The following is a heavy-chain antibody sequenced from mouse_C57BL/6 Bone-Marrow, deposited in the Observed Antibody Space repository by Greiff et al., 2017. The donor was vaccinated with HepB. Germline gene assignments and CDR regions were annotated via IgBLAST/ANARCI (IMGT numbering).Heavy chain of an antibody. CDR3: TSYYYGSSKFKFAY. V-gene: IGHV1-5*01. CDR2: IYPGNSDT. CDR1: GYTFTSYW. J-gene: IGHJ3*01. Sequence: VQLKQSGTVLARPGASVKMSCKTSGYTFTSYWMHWVKQRPGQGLEWIGAIYPGNSDTSYNQKFKGKAKLTAVTSASTAYMELSSLTNEDSAVYYCTSYYYGSSKFKFAYWGQGTLVTVSA. D-gene: IGHD1-1*01.